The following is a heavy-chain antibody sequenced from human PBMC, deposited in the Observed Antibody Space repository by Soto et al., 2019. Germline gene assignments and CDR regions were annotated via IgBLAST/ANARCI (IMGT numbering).Heavy chain of an antibody. CDR1: GFTFSTYA. V-gene: IGHV3-23*01. Sequence: GGSLRLSCAASGFTFSTYAMSWVRQAPGKGLEWVSAISGSGTTTYYADSVKGRFTTARDNSKNTLNLQMNSLRAEDTAVYYCTKGRTLEAWGQGTTVTVSS. CDR3: TKGRTLEA. J-gene: IGHJ6*02. CDR2: ISGSGTTT.